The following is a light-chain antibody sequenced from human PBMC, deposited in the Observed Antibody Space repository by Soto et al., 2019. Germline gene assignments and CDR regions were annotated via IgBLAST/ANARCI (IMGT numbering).Light chain of an antibody. V-gene: IGKV1-9*01. CDR2: VAS. J-gene: IGKJ4*01. CDR3: QQVESYPST. Sequence: IQLTQSPSSLSASVGDRVTITCRASQDITNFLAWYQQKLGKAPKLLIYVASTLQSGVPSRFSGSGSGTDFTLTISSLQPEDFATYFCQQVESYPSTFGGGTKVDIK. CDR1: QDITNF.